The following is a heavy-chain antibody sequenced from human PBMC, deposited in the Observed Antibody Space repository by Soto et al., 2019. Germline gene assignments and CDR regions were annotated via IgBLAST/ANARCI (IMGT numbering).Heavy chain of an antibody. D-gene: IGHD3-3*01. CDR2: IYYSGST. Sequence: QVQLQESGPGLVKPSETLSLTCTVSGGSISSYYWSWIRQPPGKGLEWIGYIYYSGSTNYNPSLQSRVTISVDTSKSQVSLKLSSVTAADTAVYYCARETRYHDFWSGSFDNWGQGTLVTVSS. V-gene: IGHV4-59*01. CDR3: ARETRYHDFWSGSFDN. J-gene: IGHJ4*02. CDR1: GGSISSYY.